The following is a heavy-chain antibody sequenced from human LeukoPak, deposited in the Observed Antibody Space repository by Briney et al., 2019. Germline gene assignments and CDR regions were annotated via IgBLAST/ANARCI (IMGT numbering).Heavy chain of an antibody. V-gene: IGHV3-21*01. Sequence: PGGSLRLSCAASGFTFSTYSMNWVRQAPGKGLEWVSSISSSSNYIYYADSVKGRSTISRDNAKNSLYLQMNRLTVEDTALYYCWARGGYDYWGQGPLVTVS. CDR3: WARGGYDY. CDR1: GFTFSTYS. CDR2: ISSSSNYI. J-gene: IGHJ4*02. D-gene: IGHD3-10*01.